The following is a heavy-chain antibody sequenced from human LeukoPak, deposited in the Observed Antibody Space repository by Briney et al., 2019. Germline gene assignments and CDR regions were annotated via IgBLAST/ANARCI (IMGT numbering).Heavy chain of an antibody. CDR1: GFTFSSYW. CDR2: INSDGSST. Sequence: GGSLRLSCAASGFTFSSYWMHWVRHAPGKGLVWVSRINSDGSSTSYADSVKGRFTISRDNAKNTLYLQMNSLRAEDTAVYYCARVSDIVATIGEYFDYWGQGTLVTVSS. J-gene: IGHJ4*02. CDR3: ARVSDIVATIGEYFDY. V-gene: IGHV3-74*01. D-gene: IGHD5-12*01.